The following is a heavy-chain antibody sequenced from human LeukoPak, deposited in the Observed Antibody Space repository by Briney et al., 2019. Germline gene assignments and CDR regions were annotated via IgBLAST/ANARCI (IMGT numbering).Heavy chain of an antibody. CDR1: GFTFDDYA. CDR3: AKGTTVTTGLAFDI. Sequence: QPGRSLRLSCAASGFTFDDYAMHWVRQAPGKGLEWVSGISWNSGSIGYADSVKGRFTISRDNAKNSLYLQMNSLRAEDTALYYCAKGTTVTTGLAFDIWGQGTMVTVSS. J-gene: IGHJ3*02. D-gene: IGHD4-17*01. CDR2: ISWNSGSI. V-gene: IGHV3-9*01.